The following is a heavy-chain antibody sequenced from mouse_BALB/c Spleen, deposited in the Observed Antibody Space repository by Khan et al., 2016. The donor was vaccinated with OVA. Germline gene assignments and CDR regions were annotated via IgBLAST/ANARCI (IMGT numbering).Heavy chain of an antibody. V-gene: IGHV3-5*02. D-gene: IGHD1-1*01. Sequence: EVQLQESGPGLVKPSQTVSLTCTVTGISITTGNYRWSWIRQFPGNKLEWIGNIYYSGTIPYNPSLTSRTTITRDTSKSQFFLEMNSLTAEDTATYFCARDYGSLYWYFDVWGAGTTFTVSS. CDR1: GISITTGNYR. CDR3: ARDYGSLYWYFDV. J-gene: IGHJ1*01. CDR2: IYYSGTI.